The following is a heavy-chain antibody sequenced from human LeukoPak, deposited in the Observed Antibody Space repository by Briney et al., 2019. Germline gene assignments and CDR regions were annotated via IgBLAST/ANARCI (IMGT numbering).Heavy chain of an antibody. J-gene: IGHJ4*02. CDR2: IYYSGIA. CDR3: AREGDTSKFDY. CDR1: GGPIGTYY. V-gene: IGHV4-59*12. D-gene: IGHD2-21*02. Sequence: PSETLSLTCTVSGGPIGTYYWSWIRQPPGKGLEWIGYIYYSGIANYKPSLTSRATMSVDTSKNQFSLKLSSVTAADTAVYYCAREGDTSKFDYWGQGTLVTVSP.